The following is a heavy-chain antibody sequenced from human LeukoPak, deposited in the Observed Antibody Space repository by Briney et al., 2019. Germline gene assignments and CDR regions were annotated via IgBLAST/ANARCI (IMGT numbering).Heavy chain of an antibody. CDR3: AREAPGHGGRSTHFDC. J-gene: IGHJ4*02. CDR1: GYTFTGHY. Sequence: ASMKVSCKASGYTFTGHYMHWVRQAPGQGLEWMGYVNPDSGGTNYAQQFQGRVTMTRDTSITTAYMELNRLKSDDTAVYYCAREAPGHGGRSTHFDCWGQGTLVTVSS. D-gene: IGHD4-23*01. V-gene: IGHV1-2*02. CDR2: VNPDSGGT.